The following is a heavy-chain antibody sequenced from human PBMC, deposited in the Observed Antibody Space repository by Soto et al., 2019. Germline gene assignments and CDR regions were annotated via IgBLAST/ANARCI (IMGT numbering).Heavy chain of an antibody. CDR3: VSSSLYGMDV. V-gene: IGHV4-30-4*08. J-gene: IGHJ6*02. CDR1: CGSIVSVYYY. CDR2: IYYSAHT. Sequence: SLTLSVTSSVVCGSIVSVYYYCSFILQPPGKGLEWIGNIYYSAHTYYNPSLKSRLIISIDTSKNRCALKVGSVTAADTAVYYGVSSSLYGMDVWGQGTTVT.